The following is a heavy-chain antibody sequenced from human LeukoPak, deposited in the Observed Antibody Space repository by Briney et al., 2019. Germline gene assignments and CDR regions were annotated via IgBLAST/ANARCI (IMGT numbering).Heavy chain of an antibody. D-gene: IGHD1-26*01. V-gene: IGHV3-21*01. CDR2: ITSSSSYI. CDR3: ARDPYSGGYGDYYYYYMDL. Sequence: GGSRRLSCAASGFTFSTYNMNWVRQAPGKGLEWVSSITSSSSYIYYADSVKGRFTISRDNAKNSLYLQMNSLRAEDTAVYYCARDPYSGGYGDYYYYYMDLWGQGTTVTISS. CDR1: GFTFSTYN. J-gene: IGHJ6*03.